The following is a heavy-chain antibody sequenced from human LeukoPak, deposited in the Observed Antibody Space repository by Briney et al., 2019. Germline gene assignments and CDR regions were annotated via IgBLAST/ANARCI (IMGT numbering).Heavy chain of an antibody. CDR2: INPSGGST. J-gene: IGHJ6*02. CDR1: GYTFTSYY. V-gene: IGHV1-46*01. CDR3: ARENYYYYGMDV. Sequence: ASVNVSCKASGYTFTSYYMHWVRQAPGQGLEWMGIINPSGGSTNYAQKFQGRVTMTRDTSTSTVYMELSSLRSEDTAVYYCARENYYYYGMDVWGQGTTVTVSS.